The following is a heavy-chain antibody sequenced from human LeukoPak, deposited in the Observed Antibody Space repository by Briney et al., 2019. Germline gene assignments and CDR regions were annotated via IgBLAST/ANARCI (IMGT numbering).Heavy chain of an antibody. CDR1: GYTFTSYA. CDR2: INVGNGNT. CDR3: ASGRLGELSPSFDY. J-gene: IGHJ4*02. D-gene: IGHD3-16*02. Sequence: ASVKVSCKASGYTFTSYAMHWVRQAPGQRLEWMGWINVGNGNTKYSQKFQGRVTITRDTSASTAYMELSSLRSEDTAVYYCASGRLGELSPSFDYWGQGTLVTVSS. V-gene: IGHV1-3*01.